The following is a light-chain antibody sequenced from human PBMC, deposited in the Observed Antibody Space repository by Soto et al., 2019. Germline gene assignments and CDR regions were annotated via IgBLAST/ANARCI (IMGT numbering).Light chain of an antibody. CDR1: QDISNF. CDR2: DAP. J-gene: IGKJ2*01. Sequence: DIQMTQSPSSLSASVGDRVTITCRASQDISNFLAWYQQKRGKVPKLLVYDAPTLQSGVPTRFSGSGSGTHFTLTISSLQPEDVASYYCQEYNSLLYTFGQGTKLEIK. CDR3: QEYNSLLYT. V-gene: IGKV1-27*01.